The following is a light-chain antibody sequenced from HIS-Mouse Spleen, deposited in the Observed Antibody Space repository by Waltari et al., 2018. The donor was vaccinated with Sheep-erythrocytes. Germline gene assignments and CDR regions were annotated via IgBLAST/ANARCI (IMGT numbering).Light chain of an antibody. CDR2: EGS. CDR3: CSYAGSSTPWV. J-gene: IGLJ3*02. V-gene: IGLV2-23*01. CDR1: RIDVGRYNL. Sequence: QSALTHPASVSGSPGQSITIPCPAPRIDVGRYNLVSWYQQHPGKAPKLMMYEGSKRPSGVSNRFSGSQSGNTASLTLSVLQAEDEADYYCCSYAGSSTPWVFGGGTKLTVL.